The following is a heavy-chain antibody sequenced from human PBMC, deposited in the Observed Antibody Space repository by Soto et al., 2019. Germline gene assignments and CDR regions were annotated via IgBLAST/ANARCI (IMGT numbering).Heavy chain of an antibody. V-gene: IGHV3-23*01. CDR2: ISGSGGST. Sequence: EVQLLESGGGLVQPGGSLRLSCAASGFTFSSYAMSWVRQAPGKGLEWVSAISGSGGSTYYADSVKGRFTISRDNSKNTLYPQMNSLRAEDTAVYYCAKLKREQLDILDYWGQGTLVTVSS. J-gene: IGHJ4*02. CDR3: AKLKREQLDILDY. D-gene: IGHD6-6*01. CDR1: GFTFSSYA.